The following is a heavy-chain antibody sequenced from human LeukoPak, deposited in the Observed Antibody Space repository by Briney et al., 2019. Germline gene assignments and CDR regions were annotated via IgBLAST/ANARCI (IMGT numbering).Heavy chain of an antibody. J-gene: IGHJ1*01. Sequence: GGSLRLSCAASGFTFSSYEMNWVRQAPGKGLEWVSYISSSGSTIYYADSVKGRFTISRDNAQNTVYPQMNSLRVEDTAVYYCVRDLQVWELQYWGQGTLVTVPS. CDR1: GFTFSSYE. CDR3: VRDLQVWELQY. D-gene: IGHD1-26*01. CDR2: ISSSGSTI. V-gene: IGHV3-48*03.